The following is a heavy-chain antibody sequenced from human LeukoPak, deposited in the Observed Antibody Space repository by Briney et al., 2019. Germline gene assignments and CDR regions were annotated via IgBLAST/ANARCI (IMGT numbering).Heavy chain of an antibody. V-gene: IGHV4-59*01. CDR1: GGSIRSYY. D-gene: IGHD4-23*01. J-gene: IGHJ4*02. CDR2: IHYSGST. Sequence: PSETLSLTCTVSGGSIRSYYWSWIRQPPGKGLDWIGYIHYSGSTHYNPSLKSRVTISVDTSKNQFSLKLSSVTAADTAVYYCARYGGNFDYWGQGTLVTVSS. CDR3: ARYGGNFDY.